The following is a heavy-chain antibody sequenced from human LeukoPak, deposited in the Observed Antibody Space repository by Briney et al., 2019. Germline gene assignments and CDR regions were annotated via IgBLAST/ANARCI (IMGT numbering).Heavy chain of an antibody. Sequence: QPGGSLRLSCAASGFSFSDYGMHWVRQAPGNGLEWVALISSDGSNEYYADSVRGRFTISRDTSKNTLYLQINSLRAEDTAIYYCARYSNHFYYSGMDVWGQGTTVTVSS. J-gene: IGHJ6*02. D-gene: IGHD2-21*01. CDR3: ARYSNHFYYSGMDV. CDR2: ISSDGSNE. CDR1: GFSFSDYG. V-gene: IGHV3-30-3*01.